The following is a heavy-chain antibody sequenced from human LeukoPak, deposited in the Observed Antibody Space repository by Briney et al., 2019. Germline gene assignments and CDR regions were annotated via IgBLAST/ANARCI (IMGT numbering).Heavy chain of an antibody. D-gene: IGHD7-27*01. CDR1: GFTFGDYA. CDR3: TTGNWGSFSY. J-gene: IGHJ4*02. V-gene: IGHV3-43*02. CDR2: ISGDDGRT. Sequence: GGSLRLSCAASGFTFGDYAMHWVRQAPGKGLEWVSLISGDDGRTYYADSVKGRFTISRDNGKNSLYLQMNSLRTEDTALYYCTTGNWGSFSYWGQGTLVTVSS.